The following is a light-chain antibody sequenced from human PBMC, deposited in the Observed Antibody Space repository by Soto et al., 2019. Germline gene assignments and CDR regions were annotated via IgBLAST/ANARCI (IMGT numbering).Light chain of an antibody. Sequence: EIVLTQSPGTLSLSPGERATLSCRASQSVSSSYLAWYQQKPGQAPRLLIYGASSRATGIPDRFSGSGSGTDFTLTISRLEPEDFPVYYCQQYGSSLFTFGPGTNVDIK. J-gene: IGKJ3*01. V-gene: IGKV3-20*01. CDR1: QSVSSSY. CDR3: QQYGSSLFT. CDR2: GAS.